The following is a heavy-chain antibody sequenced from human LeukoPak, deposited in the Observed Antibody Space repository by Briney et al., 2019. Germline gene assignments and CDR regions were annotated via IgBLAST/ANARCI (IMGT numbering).Heavy chain of an antibody. J-gene: IGHJ4*02. D-gene: IGHD6-13*01. CDR1: GFTFSGYA. CDR3: VKSWATSWYVLDF. CDR2: ITSDWGDT. V-gene: IGHV3-64D*09. Sequence: GGSLRLSCSASGFTFSGYAMHWARQAPGKGLEYVSVITSDWGDTYYADSVKGRFTISRDNSKNTLYLQMSSLKPEDTAVYYCVKSWATSWYVLDFWGQGTLVTVSS.